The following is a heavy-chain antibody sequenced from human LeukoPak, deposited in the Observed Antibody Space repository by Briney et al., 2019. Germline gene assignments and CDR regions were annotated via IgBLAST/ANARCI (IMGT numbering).Heavy chain of an antibody. CDR1: GFTFSSYR. CDR2: IKKDGSEK. D-gene: IGHD4-17*01. V-gene: IGHV3-7*03. J-gene: IGHJ3*02. CDR3: AKDRIDYGDSSDAFDI. Sequence: GGSLRLSCAASGFTFSSYRMTWVRQAPGKGLEWVANIKKDGSEKYYVDSVKGRFTISRDNAKTSLYLQMNSLRAEDTAVYYCAKDRIDYGDSSDAFDIWGQGTMVTVSS.